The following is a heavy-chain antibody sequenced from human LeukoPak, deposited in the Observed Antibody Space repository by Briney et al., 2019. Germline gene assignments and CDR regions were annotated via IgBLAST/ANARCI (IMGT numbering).Heavy chain of an antibody. J-gene: IGHJ6*02. V-gene: IGHV4-59*12. CDR1: GGSISSYY. CDR3: ARALGDYYYGMDV. Sequence: SETLSLTCTVSGGSISSYYWSWIRQPPGKGLEWIGYIYYSGSTNYNPSLKSRVTISVDRSKNQFSLKLSSVTAADTAVYYCARALGDYYYGMDVWGQGTTVTVSS. CDR2: IYYSGST. D-gene: IGHD3-3*02.